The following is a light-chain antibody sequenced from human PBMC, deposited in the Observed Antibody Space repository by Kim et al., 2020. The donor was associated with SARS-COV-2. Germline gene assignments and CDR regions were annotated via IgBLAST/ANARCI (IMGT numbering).Light chain of an antibody. V-gene: IGLV7-43*01. CDR1: TGAVTSGYS. CDR2: STN. CDR3: LLYYGGAQLV. J-gene: IGLJ3*02. Sequence: GQTVTLTCASSTGAVTSGYSPNWYQQKPGQAPRALIYSTNNKHSWAPARFSGSLLGGKAALTLSGVQPEDEAEYYCLLYYGGAQLVFGGGTQLTVL.